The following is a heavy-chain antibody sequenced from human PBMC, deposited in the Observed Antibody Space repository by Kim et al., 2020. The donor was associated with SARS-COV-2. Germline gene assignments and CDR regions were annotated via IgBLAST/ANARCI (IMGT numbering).Heavy chain of an antibody. V-gene: IGHV1-8*01. CDR1: AYSIND. CDR3: ARGRSRLRRISWVDP. Sequence: AYSINDINGVRQGTGQGPEWMGGMNPTVGRTGYSQKFQGRVAMTSNTSINAAYMELSSLRSEDTAVYYCARGRSRLRRISWVDPWGQGTLAT. CDR2: MNPTVGRT. D-gene: IGHD4-17*01. J-gene: IGHJ5*02.